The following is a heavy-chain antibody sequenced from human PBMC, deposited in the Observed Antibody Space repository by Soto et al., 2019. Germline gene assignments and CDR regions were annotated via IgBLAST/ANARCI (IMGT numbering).Heavy chain of an antibody. CDR3: ARGPTGWFGYDY. CDR1: GFTFSTSW. D-gene: IGHD3-10*01. V-gene: IGHV3-74*01. J-gene: IGHJ4*02. Sequence: EVQLVESGGGLVQPGGSLRLSCAASGFTFSTSWMHWVRQAAGKGLVWVSRIKSDASTTNYADSVKGRFTISRDNAKNTLYLQMDSLTGEDTAVYYCARGPTGWFGYDYWGQGTLVTVSS. CDR2: IKSDASTT.